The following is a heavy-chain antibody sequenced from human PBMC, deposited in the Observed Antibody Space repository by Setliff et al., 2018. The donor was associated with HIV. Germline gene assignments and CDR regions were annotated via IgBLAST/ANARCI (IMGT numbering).Heavy chain of an antibody. CDR1: GGSISSYY. D-gene: IGHD3-3*01. V-gene: IGHV4-4*08. CDR2: IYTSESS. J-gene: IGHJ6*03. CDR3: ARCYYNFWSGYPLDYMDV. Sequence: SETLSLTCSVSGGSISSYYWSWIRQPPGKGLEWIGYIYTSESSNYNPSLKSRVTFSVDTSKNQFSLKLSSVTAADTAVYYCARCYYNFWSGYPLDYMDVWGKGTTVTVSS.